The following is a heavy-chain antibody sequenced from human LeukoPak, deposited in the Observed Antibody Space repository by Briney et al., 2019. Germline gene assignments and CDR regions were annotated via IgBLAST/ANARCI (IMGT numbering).Heavy chain of an antibody. D-gene: IGHD5-24*01. Sequence: SETLSLTCTVSGGSISSYYWSWIRQPPRKGLEWIGYIYYSGSTNYNPSLKSRVTISVDTSKNQFFLKLSSVTAADTAVYYCARHRGDGYNWDYWGQGTLVTVSS. V-gene: IGHV4-59*08. J-gene: IGHJ4*02. CDR1: GGSISSYY. CDR2: IYYSGST. CDR3: ARHRGDGYNWDY.